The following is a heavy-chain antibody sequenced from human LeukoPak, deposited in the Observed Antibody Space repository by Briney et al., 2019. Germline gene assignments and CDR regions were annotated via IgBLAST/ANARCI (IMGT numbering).Heavy chain of an antibody. CDR1: GFTFTYAY. CDR2: IKGKTGGGKT. V-gene: IGHV3-15*01. D-gene: IGHD3-10*01. J-gene: IGHJ1*01. CDR3: TTDAPYYGSGSYFSEFQH. Sequence: GGSLRLSCAASGFTFTYAYMSWARQAPGRGLEWVCRIKGKTGGGKTDSAAPRKGRFTIYRDDSNEPLHLHMNSLKTEDTGVYYCTTDAPYYGSGSYFSEFQHWGQGNLVTVSS.